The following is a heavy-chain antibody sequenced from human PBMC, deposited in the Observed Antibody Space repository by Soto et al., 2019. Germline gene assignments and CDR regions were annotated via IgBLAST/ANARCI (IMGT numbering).Heavy chain of an antibody. V-gene: IGHV1-69*13. D-gene: IGHD3-10*01. CDR3: ARAGGSITMVRGVYYYYYGMDV. CDR2: IIPIFGTA. J-gene: IGHJ6*01. CDR1: GGTFSSYA. Sequence: ASVKVSCKASGGTFSSYAISWVRQAPGQGLEWMGGIIPIFGTANYAQKFQGRVTITADESTSTAYMEPSSLRSEDTAVYYCARAGGSITMVRGVYYYYYGMDVWGQGTTVTVSS.